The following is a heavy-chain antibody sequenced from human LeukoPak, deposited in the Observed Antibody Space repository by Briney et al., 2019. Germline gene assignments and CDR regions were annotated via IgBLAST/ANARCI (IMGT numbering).Heavy chain of an antibody. CDR2: INHSGTT. V-gene: IGHV4-34*01. J-gene: IGHJ4*02. D-gene: IGHD4-17*01. CDR1: GESFSDHY. Sequence: SETLSLTCAVYGESFSDHYWSWIRQPPGKGLEWIGEINHSGTTNYNPSLKSRVTLSLDTPKNQFSLRLSSVTAADTAVYFCARVNYGDYDYWGQGTLVTVSS. CDR3: ARVNYGDYDY.